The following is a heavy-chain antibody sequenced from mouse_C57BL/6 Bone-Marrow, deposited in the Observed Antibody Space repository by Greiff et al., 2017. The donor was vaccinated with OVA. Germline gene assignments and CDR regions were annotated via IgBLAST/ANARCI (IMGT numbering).Heavy chain of an antibody. CDR3: ARDSNFACFAY. CDR1: GYTFTSYW. CDR2: IDPSDSYT. V-gene: IGHV1-50*01. D-gene: IGHD2-5*01. Sequence: QVQLQQPGAELVKPGASVKLSCKASGYTFTSYWMQWVKQRPGQGLEWIGEIDPSDSYTNYNQKFKGKATLTVDTSSSTAYMQLSSLTSEDSAVYYCARDSNFACFAYWGQGTLVTVSA. J-gene: IGHJ3*01.